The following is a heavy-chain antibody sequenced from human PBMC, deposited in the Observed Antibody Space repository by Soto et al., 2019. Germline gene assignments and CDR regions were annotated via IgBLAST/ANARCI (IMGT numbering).Heavy chain of an antibody. CDR2: SDPRDSDT. D-gene: IGHD6-19*01. Sequence: EVQLVQSGAEVKAPGESLEISCKGSGYTFTGYWVAWVRQMPGRGPEWMGSSDPRDSDTRYSPSFQGQVTISVDKSTTTAHLQWRSLKASDTAIYYCARLAGYRSGWPLDNWGQGTLVTVSS. J-gene: IGHJ4*02. CDR1: GYTFTGYW. V-gene: IGHV5-51*01. CDR3: ARLAGYRSGWPLDN.